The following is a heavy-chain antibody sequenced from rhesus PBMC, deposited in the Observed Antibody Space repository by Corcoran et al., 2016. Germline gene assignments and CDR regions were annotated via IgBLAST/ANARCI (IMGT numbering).Heavy chain of an antibody. D-gene: IGHD3-16*01. V-gene: IGHV4-147*01. CDR3: ARVTYAGASYYADYFDD. CDR2: VYGRSVSA. J-gene: IGHJ4*01. Sequence: QVQLQESGPGLVTPSETLSLTCAVSGSSITSNYWSWIRQSPGKGLEWIGYVYGRSVSADYNPAHTSRVTISADTAKNQFSRKLNAVTATDTALYECARVTYAGASYYADYFDDWGHGILVTVSS. CDR1: GSSITSNY.